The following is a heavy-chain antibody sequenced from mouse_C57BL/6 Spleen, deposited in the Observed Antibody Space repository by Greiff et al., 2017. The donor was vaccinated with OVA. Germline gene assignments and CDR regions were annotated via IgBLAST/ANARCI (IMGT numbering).Heavy chain of an antibody. CDR2: IDPSDSET. J-gene: IGHJ2*01. CDR1: GYTFTSYW. CDR3: ARGEDFDY. Sequence: VKLQESGAELVRPGSSVKLSCKASGYTFTSYWMHWVKQRPIQGLEWIGNIDPSDSETHYNQKFKDKATLTVDKSSSTAYMQLSSLTSEDSAVYYCARGEDFDYWGQGTTLTVSS. V-gene: IGHV1-52*01.